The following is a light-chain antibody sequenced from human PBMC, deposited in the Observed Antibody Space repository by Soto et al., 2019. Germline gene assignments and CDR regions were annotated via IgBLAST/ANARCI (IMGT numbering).Light chain of an antibody. CDR1: QSISSW. V-gene: IGKV1-5*01. Sequence: DIQMTQSPSTLSASVGDRVTITCRASQSISSWLAWYQQKPGKAPKLLIYDASSLESGVPSRFSGSGSGTDFTLTISSLQPDDFATYYCQQYGGTFGQGTKVEIK. CDR3: QQYGGT. CDR2: DAS. J-gene: IGKJ1*01.